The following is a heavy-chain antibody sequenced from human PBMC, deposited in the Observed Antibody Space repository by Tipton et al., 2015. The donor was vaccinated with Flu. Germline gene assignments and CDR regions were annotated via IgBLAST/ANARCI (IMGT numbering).Heavy chain of an antibody. CDR3: ARDVPGVVDFDY. J-gene: IGHJ4*02. V-gene: IGHV3-48*03. CDR2: ISTSGTTT. Sequence: SGFTFSSYEMNWVRQAPGKGLEWVSYISTSGTTTHYADSVKGRFTISRDNAKNSLYLQMNSLRAEDTAVYHCARDVPGVVDFDYWGQGILVTVSS. CDR1: GFTFSSYE. D-gene: IGHD3-3*01.